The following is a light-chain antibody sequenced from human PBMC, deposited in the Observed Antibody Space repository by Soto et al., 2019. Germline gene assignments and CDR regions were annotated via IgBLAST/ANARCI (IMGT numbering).Light chain of an antibody. V-gene: IGKV1-39*01. CDR2: AAS. CDR1: HNTRGY. CDR3: QQSYSTPWT. J-gene: IGKJ1*01. Sequence: DIQMTQSPSSLSASVRDRVAITFLASHNTRGYLNWYQQKPGKAPKLLIYAASNLQSGIPSRFSGSGSETDFTLTISSLQPEDFATYYCQQSYSTPWTFGQGTKVDIK.